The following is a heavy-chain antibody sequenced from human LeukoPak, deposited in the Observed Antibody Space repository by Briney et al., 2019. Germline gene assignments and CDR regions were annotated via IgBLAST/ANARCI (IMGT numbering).Heavy chain of an antibody. D-gene: IGHD1-26*01. CDR2: INPNSGGT. J-gene: IGHJ4*02. CDR3: ARDLGQATLSDY. Sequence: ASVKVSCKASGYTFTGYYMHWVRQAPGQGLEWMGRINPNSGGTNYAQKFQGRVTMTRDTSISTAYMELNRLRSDDTAVYYCARDLGQATLSDYWGQGTLVTVSS. CDR1: GYTFTGYY. V-gene: IGHV1-2*06.